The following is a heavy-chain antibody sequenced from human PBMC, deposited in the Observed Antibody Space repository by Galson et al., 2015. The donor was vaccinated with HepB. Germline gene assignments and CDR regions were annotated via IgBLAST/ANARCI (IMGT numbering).Heavy chain of an antibody. CDR2: INPDGDIT. CDR1: GYTFTGFY. D-gene: IGHD4-23*01. J-gene: IGHJ3*02. CDR3: ARASDYSGNSDVFDI. Sequence: SVKVSCKASGYTFTGFYIHWVRQAPGQGLEWMGIINPDGDITNYALKLQGRVTMTRDTSTSTVYMEVSSLRSDDTAVYYCARASDYSGNSDVFDIWGQGTMVTVSS. V-gene: IGHV1-46*01.